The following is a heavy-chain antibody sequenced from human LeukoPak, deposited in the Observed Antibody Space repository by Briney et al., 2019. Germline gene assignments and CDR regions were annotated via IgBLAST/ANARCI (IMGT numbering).Heavy chain of an antibody. Sequence: SQTLSLTCTVSGGSISSGDYYWSWIRQPPGKGLEWIGYIYYSGSSYYNPSLKSRVTISVDTSKNHFSLKLSSVTAADTAVYYCARDQPSMIVVVRHYFDYWGQGTLVTVSS. J-gene: IGHJ4*02. D-gene: IGHD3-22*01. CDR2: IYYSGSS. CDR3: ARDQPSMIVVVRHYFDY. CDR1: GGSISSGDYY. V-gene: IGHV4-30-4*01.